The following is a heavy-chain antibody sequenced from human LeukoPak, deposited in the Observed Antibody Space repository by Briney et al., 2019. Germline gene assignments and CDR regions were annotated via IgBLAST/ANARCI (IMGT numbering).Heavy chain of an antibody. CDR3: ARDLEILTVSWFDP. J-gene: IGHJ5*02. CDR2: INPNSGGT. V-gene: IGHV1-2*02. CDR1: GYTFTGDY. D-gene: IGHD3-9*01. Sequence: ASVKVSCKASGYTFTGDYMHWVRQAPGQGLEWMGWINPNSGGTNYAQKFQGRVTMTRDTSISTAYMELSRLRSDDTAVYYCARDLEILTVSWFDPWGQGTLVTVSS.